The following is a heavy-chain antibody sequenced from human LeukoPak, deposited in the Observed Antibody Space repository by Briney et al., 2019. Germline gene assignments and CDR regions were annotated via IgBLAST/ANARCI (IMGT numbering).Heavy chain of an antibody. V-gene: IGHV3-23*01. CDR1: GFTFSSYG. CDR2: ISGSGGST. Sequence: GGSLRLSCAASGFTFSSYGMSWVRQAPGKGLEWVSAISGSGGSTYYADSVKGRFTISRDNSKDTVSLQMHSLKTEDTAVYYCARGYNSFDYWGQGILVTVSS. CDR3: ARGYNSFDY. J-gene: IGHJ4*02. D-gene: IGHD1-1*01.